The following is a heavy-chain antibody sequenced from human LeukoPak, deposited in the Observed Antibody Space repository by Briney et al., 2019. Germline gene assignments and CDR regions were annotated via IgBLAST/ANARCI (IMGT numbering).Heavy chain of an antibody. CDR1: GFAFSSYA. J-gene: IGHJ4*02. Sequence: GGSLRLSCAASGFAFSSYAMSWVRQAPGKGLEWVSVTSGSGGNPYYADSVKGRFTVSRDNSKNTLYLHMNSLRAEDTALYYCAKETGIILVRGAVDYWGQGTLVTVSS. D-gene: IGHD3-10*01. CDR2: TSGSGGNP. V-gene: IGHV3-23*01. CDR3: AKETGIILVRGAVDY.